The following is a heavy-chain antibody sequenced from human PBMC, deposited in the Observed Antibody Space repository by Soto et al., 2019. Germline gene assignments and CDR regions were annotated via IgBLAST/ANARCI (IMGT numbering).Heavy chain of an antibody. V-gene: IGHV3-11*01. J-gene: IGHJ4*02. CDR1: GYTFSDYY. CDR3: ASHYDLWTGYLSPVDY. CDR2: IDTSSTNI. Sequence: QVQLVESGGDLVKPGGSLRLSCAASGYTFSDYYLSWIRQAPGKGLEWISYIDTSSTNIYYADSVRGRFTISTDNGKNSLFLEMNNLRVEDTAVYFCASHYDLWTGYLSPVDYWGRGTLVTGSS. D-gene: IGHD3-3*01.